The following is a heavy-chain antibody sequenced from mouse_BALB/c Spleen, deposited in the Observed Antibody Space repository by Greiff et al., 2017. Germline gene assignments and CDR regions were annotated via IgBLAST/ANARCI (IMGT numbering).Heavy chain of an antibody. CDR3: ARREDYDGGGYAMDY. V-gene: IGHV5-6*03. CDR1: GFTFSSYG. Sequence: EVKLEESGGGLVKPGGSLKLSCAASGFTFSSYGMSWVRQTPDKRLEWVATISSGGSYTYYPDSVKGRFTISRDNAKNTLYLQMSSLKSEDTAMYYCARREDYDGGGYAMDYWGQGTSVTVSS. D-gene: IGHD2-4*01. CDR2: ISSGGSYT. J-gene: IGHJ4*01.